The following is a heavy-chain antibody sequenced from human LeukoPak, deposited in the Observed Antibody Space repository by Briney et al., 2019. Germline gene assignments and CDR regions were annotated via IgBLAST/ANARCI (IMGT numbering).Heavy chain of an antibody. J-gene: IGHJ4*02. V-gene: IGHV4-39*01. D-gene: IGHD6-6*01. Sequence: SETLSLTCTVSGDSISRNNYYWDWIRQPPGKGLEYIGSIYYSGSTYYTPSLKSRVTISVDTSKNQFSLKLSSVTATDTAVYYCARHRGSSSNFDYWGQGTLVTVSS. CDR2: IYYSGST. CDR1: GDSISRNNYY. CDR3: ARHRGSSSNFDY.